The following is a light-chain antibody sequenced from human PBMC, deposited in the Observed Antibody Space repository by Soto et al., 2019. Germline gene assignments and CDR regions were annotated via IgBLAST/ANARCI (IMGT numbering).Light chain of an antibody. J-gene: IGLJ2*01. CDR2: LEGSGSY. CDR1: SGHSSYI. V-gene: IGLV4-60*02. CDR3: ETWDSNTRV. Sequence: QLVLTQSSSGSASLGSSVKLTCTLSSGHSSYIIAWHQQQPGKAPRYLMKLEGSGSYNKGSGVPDRFSGSSSGADRYLTISNLQFEDEADYYCETWDSNTRVFGGGTKLTVL.